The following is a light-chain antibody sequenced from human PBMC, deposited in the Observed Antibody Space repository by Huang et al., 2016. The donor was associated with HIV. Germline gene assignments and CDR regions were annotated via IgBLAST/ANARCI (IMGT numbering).Light chain of an antibody. CDR1: ESIGSW. J-gene: IGKJ2*01. CDR3: QQYTTSMYS. CDR2: KAS. V-gene: IGKV1-5*03. Sequence: IQMTQSPSTLSASVGDRVTVTCRASESIGSWLAWYQHKPGKAPKLLIYKASTSASDVPSRFSGSGSGTQFTLIISSLQPDDFATYYCQQYTTSMYSFGRGPRWKSN.